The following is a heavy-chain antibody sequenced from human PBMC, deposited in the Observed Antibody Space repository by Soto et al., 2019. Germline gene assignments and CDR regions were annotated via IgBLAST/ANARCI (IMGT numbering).Heavy chain of an antibody. Sequence: SETLSLTCTVSGGSISSGGYYWSWIRQHPGKGLEWIGYIYYSGSTYYNPSLKSRVTISVDTSKNQFSLKLSSVTAADTAVYYCARGNVVPAAISDWFDPWGQGTLVTVSS. CDR1: GGSISSGGYY. D-gene: IGHD2-2*02. J-gene: IGHJ5*02. CDR2: IYYSGST. CDR3: ARGNVVPAAISDWFDP. V-gene: IGHV4-31*03.